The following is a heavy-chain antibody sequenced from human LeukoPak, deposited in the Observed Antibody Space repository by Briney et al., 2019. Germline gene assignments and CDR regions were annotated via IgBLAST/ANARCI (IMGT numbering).Heavy chain of an antibody. V-gene: IGHV1-69*05. D-gene: IGHD2-2*02. CDR1: GGTFSSYA. CDR3: ARGRLSSEDIVVVPAAIPDYYYYMDV. CDR2: IIPIFGTA. J-gene: IGHJ6*03. Sequence: ASVKVSRKASGGTFSSYAISWVRQAPGQGLEWMGGIIPIFGTANYEQKFQGRVTITTDESTSTAYMELSSLRSEDTAVYYCARGRLSSEDIVVVPAAIPDYYYYMDVWGKGTTVTVSS.